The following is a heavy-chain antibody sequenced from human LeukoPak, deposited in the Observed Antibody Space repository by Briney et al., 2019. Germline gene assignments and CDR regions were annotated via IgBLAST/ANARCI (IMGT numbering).Heavy chain of an antibody. CDR3: ARARYCSGGSCYSTGWFDP. CDR1: GGSISSSSYY. D-gene: IGHD2-15*01. V-gene: IGHV4-39*07. Sequence: SETLSLTCTVSGGSISSSSYYWGWIRQPPGKGLEWIGSIYYSGSTYYNPSLKSRVTISVDTSKNQFSLKLSSVTAADTAVYYCARARYCSGGSCYSTGWFDPWGQGTLVTVSS. J-gene: IGHJ5*02. CDR2: IYYSGST.